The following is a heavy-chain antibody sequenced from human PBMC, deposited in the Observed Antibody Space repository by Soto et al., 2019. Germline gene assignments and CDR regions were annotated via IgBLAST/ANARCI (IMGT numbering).Heavy chain of an antibody. CDR1: GFTFSSYS. J-gene: IGHJ4*02. CDR3: AREAVAGFNRFLDY. V-gene: IGHV3-21*01. CDR2: ISSSSSYI. D-gene: IGHD6-19*01. Sequence: PGGSLRLSCAASGFTFSSYSMNWVRQAPGKGLEWVSSISSSSSYIYYADSVKGRFTISRDNAKNSLYLQMNSLRAEDTAVYYCAREAVAGFNRFLDYWGQGTLVTVSS.